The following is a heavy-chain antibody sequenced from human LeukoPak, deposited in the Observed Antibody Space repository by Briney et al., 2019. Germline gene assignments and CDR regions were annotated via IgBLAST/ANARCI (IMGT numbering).Heavy chain of an antibody. V-gene: IGHV4-59*12. Sequence: SETLSLTCTVSGGSISSYYWSWIRQPPGKGLEWIGYIDYSGSTNYNPPLKSRVTISVDTSKNQFSLKLSSVTAADTAVYYCARAGNCGGDCRLFDYWGQGTLVTVSS. CDR1: GGSISSYY. D-gene: IGHD2-21*02. CDR2: IDYSGST. J-gene: IGHJ4*02. CDR3: ARAGNCGGDCRLFDY.